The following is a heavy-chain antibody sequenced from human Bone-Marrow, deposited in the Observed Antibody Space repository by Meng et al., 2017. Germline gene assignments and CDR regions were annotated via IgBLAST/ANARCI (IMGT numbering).Heavy chain of an antibody. Sequence: QGQLQGSGPGLVKPSGTLSLTCAVSGGPIISINWWTWVRQPPGKGLEWIGEIFHTGNTNFHPSPKSRVTISVDKSKNQFSLKLNSVTAADTAVYYCARVDWSGGNPIDSWGQGTLVTVSS. CDR2: IFHTGNT. CDR1: GGPIISINW. J-gene: IGHJ4*02. V-gene: IGHV4-4*02. CDR3: ARVDWSGGNPIDS. D-gene: IGHD3-10*01.